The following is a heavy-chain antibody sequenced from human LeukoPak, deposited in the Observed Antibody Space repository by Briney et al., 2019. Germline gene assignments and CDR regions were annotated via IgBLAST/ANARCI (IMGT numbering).Heavy chain of an antibody. D-gene: IGHD1-20*01. CDR1: GFTFSSST. CDR3: LGNWC. CDR2: ISGSGGST. Sequence: PGGSLRLSCAASGFTFSSSTMGWVRQAPGKGLEWVPSISGSGGSTYYADSVKGRFTVSRDNSKNTLYLHMNSLTFEDTAVYYCLGNWCWGQGTLVTVSS. J-gene: IGHJ4*02. V-gene: IGHV3-23*01.